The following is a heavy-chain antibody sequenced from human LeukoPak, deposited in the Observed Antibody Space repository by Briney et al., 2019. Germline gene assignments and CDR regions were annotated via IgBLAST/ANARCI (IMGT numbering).Heavy chain of an antibody. J-gene: IGHJ4*02. CDR2: ISYDGSNK. D-gene: IGHD3-22*01. V-gene: IGHV3-30-3*01. Sequence: GGSLRLSCAASGFTFSSYAMHWVRQAPGKGLEWVAVISYDGSNKYYADSVKGRFTISRDNSKNTLYLQMNSLRAEDTAVYYCARPWEDTMIVVATFDYWGQGTLVTVSS. CDR3: ARPWEDTMIVVATFDY. CDR1: GFTFSSYA.